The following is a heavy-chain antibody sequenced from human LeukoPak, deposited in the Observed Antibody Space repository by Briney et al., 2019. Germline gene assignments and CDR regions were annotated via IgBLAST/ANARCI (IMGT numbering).Heavy chain of an antibody. D-gene: IGHD6-13*01. CDR2: IYYSGST. CDR3: AGLSTNHNRIAAAGNDY. V-gene: IGHV4-59*01. J-gene: IGHJ4*02. CDR1: GGSISSYY. Sequence: SETLSLTCTVSGGSISSYYWSWIRQPPGKGLEWIGYIYYSGSTNYNPSLKSRITVSVDTSKNQFSLKLSSVTAADSAVYYCAGLSTNHNRIAAAGNDYWGQGTLVTVSS.